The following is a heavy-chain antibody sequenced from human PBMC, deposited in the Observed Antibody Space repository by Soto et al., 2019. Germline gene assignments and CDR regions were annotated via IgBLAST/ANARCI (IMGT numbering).Heavy chain of an antibody. CDR1: GGSITSSGSS. Sequence: SETLSLTCGVSGGSITSSGSSWIWIRHPPGKGLEWIGYSYPRGSTYYNPSLKSRVTISVDRSKNQFSLKLSSVTAADTAVYYCARGGGELELRQDFDYWGQGTLVTVSS. CDR2: SYPRGST. CDR3: ARGGGELELRQDFDY. D-gene: IGHD1-7*01. V-gene: IGHV4-30-2*01. J-gene: IGHJ4*02.